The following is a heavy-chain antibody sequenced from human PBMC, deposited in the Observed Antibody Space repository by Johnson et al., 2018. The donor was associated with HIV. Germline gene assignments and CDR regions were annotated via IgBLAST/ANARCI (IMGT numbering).Heavy chain of an antibody. Sequence: VQLVESGGGLVKPGGSLRLSCAASGFTFSSYGMHWVRQAPGKGLEWVAVIWYDGSNKYYADSVKGRFTISRDNSKNTLYLQMNSLRAEDTALYYCAKGGIATRFFDIWGQGTMVTVSS. J-gene: IGHJ3*02. CDR1: GFTFSSYG. CDR2: IWYDGSNK. V-gene: IGHV3-30*02. CDR3: AKGGIATRFFDI. D-gene: IGHD6-6*01.